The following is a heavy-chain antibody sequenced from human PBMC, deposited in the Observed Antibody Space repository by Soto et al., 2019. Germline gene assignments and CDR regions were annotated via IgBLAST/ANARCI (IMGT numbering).Heavy chain of an antibody. CDR3: ASSYGSGYRAFDY. CDR2: INPILSMS. J-gene: IGHJ4*02. V-gene: IGHV1-69*02. CDR1: GDTFTFYS. D-gene: IGHD3-10*01. Sequence: QVQLVQSGAEVKRPGSSVKVSCKASGDTFTFYSINWVRQAPGLGLEWMGRINPILSMSNYAQRFQGRVTMTADQSTSTAYMELSSLRSEDTAIYYRASSYGSGYRAFDYWGQGALVTVSS.